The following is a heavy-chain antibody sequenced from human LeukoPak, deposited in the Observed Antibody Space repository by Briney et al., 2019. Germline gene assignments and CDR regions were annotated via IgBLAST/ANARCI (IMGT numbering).Heavy chain of an antibody. Sequence: SETLSLTCAVYGGSFSGYYWSWIRQPPGKGLEWIGEINHSGSTNYNPSLKSRVTISVDTSKNQFSLKLSSVTAADTAVYYCARESGHIDYWGQGTLVTVSS. CDR2: INHSGST. CDR1: GGSFSGYY. CDR3: ARESGHIDY. D-gene: IGHD3-10*01. J-gene: IGHJ4*02. V-gene: IGHV4-34*01.